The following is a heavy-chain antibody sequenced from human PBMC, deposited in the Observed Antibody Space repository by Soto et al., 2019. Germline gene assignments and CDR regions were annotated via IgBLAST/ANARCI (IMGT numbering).Heavy chain of an antibody. V-gene: IGHV1-69*13. CDR2: IIPIFGTA. D-gene: IGHD2-15*01. CDR1: GGTFSSYA. J-gene: IGHJ6*02. Sequence: RASVKVSCKASGGTFSSYAISWVRQAPGQGLELMGGIIPIFGTANYAQKFQGRVTITADESTSTAYMELSSLRSEDTAVYYCARDIVVVVAATTYYYYGMDVWGQGTTVTVYS. CDR3: ARDIVVVVAATTYYYYGMDV.